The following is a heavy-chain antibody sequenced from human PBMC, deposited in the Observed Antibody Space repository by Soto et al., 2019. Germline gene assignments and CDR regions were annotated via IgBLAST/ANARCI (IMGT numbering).Heavy chain of an antibody. CDR3: ARGGYCSGGSCLGTDDAFDI. D-gene: IGHD2-15*01. CDR1: GGSFSGYY. Sequence: QVQLQQWGAGLLKPSETLSLTCAVYGGSFSGYYWSWIRQPPGKGLEWIGEINHSGSTNYNPSLKSRVTISVDTYKNQFSLKLSSVTAADTAVYYCARGGYCSGGSCLGTDDAFDIWGQGTMVTVSS. V-gene: IGHV4-34*01. CDR2: INHSGST. J-gene: IGHJ3*02.